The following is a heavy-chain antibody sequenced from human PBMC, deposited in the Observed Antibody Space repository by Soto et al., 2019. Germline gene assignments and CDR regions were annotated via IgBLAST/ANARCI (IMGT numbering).Heavy chain of an antibody. CDR1: GFRFSSYW. V-gene: IGHV3-7*01. CDR3: AREGDWRQQLEY. J-gene: IGHJ4*02. Sequence: EVQLVESGGGLVQPGGSVRLSCEASGFRFSSYWMSWVRQAPGKGLEWVANIKQDGSEEYHVDSVRGRFTISRDNAKNSLYLQMDSLRAEDTAVYYCAREGDWRQQLEYWGQRTLVTVSS. CDR2: IKQDGSEE. D-gene: IGHD6-13*01.